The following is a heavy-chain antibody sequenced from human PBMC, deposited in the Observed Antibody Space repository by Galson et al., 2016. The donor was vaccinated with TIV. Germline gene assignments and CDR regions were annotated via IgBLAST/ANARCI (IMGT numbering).Heavy chain of an antibody. Sequence: SLRLSCAASGFAFSAYAMHWVRQAPGKGLEWVSLIIGNGGHTYYSDSVKGRFTISRDNSKNTMYLQMKSLRAEDTAVYHCAKGRSWDFGGWFDSWGQGTLVTVSS. CDR2: IIGNGGHT. J-gene: IGHJ5*01. V-gene: IGHV3-23*01. D-gene: IGHD3-16*01. CDR3: AKGRSWDFGGWFDS. CDR1: GFAFSAYA.